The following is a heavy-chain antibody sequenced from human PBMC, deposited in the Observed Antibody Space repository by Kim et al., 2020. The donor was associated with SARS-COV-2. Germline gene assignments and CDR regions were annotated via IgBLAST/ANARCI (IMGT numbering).Heavy chain of an antibody. V-gene: IGHV3-9*01. CDR1: GFTFDDYA. J-gene: IGHJ6*02. CDR2: ISWNSGSI. Sequence: GGSLRLSCAASGFTFDDYAMHWVRQAPGKGLEWVSGISWNSGSIGYADSVKGRFTISRDNAKNSLYLQMNSLRAEDTALYYCAKDVGCSDSDYGMDVWGQGTTVTVSS. CDR3: AKDVGCSDSDYGMDV. D-gene: IGHD2-8*01.